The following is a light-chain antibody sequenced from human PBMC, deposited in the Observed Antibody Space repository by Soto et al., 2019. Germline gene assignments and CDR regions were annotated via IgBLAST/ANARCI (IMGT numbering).Light chain of an antibody. CDR1: SSNIGRNY. V-gene: IGLV1-51*01. CDR3: GTWDSSLSDAVV. J-gene: IGLJ2*01. Sequence: QSVLAQPPSVSAARGQKVTISCSGTSSNIGRNYVAWYQQLPGTAPKLLIYDNDKRPSGIPDRFSGSKSGTSATLGITGLQTGDEADYYCGTWDSSLSDAVVFGEGTKVTVL. CDR2: DND.